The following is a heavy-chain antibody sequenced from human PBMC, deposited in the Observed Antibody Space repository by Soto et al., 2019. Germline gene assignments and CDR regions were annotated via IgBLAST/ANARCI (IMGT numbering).Heavy chain of an antibody. CDR1: EFTFTNYW. J-gene: IGHJ4*02. CDR3: ARGVITGSD. V-gene: IGHV3-74*01. Sequence: EVQLVESGGGIVQPGGSLRLSCAASEFTFTNYWIHWVRQAPGKGLVWLSRIHSDGSSASYADSVKGRFTMSRDSAKNMVYLQMNSLTTEDTAVHYCARGVITGSDWGQGTLVAVSS. CDR2: IHSDGSSA. D-gene: IGHD1-26*01.